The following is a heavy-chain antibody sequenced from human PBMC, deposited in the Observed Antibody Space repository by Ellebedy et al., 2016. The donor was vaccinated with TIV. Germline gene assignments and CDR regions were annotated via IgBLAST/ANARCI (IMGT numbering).Heavy chain of an antibody. CDR1: GFTFTPYA. D-gene: IGHD4-17*01. CDR2: ISGSSITL. J-gene: IGHJ3*02. V-gene: IGHV3-48*04. CDR3: ATDGSYGDYRSPTHAFEM. Sequence: GESLKISCTASGFTFTPYAMNRVRQAPGKGLEWISYISGSSITLYYSDSVKGRFTISRDNAQNSLFLQKNSLRAEDTAVYYCATDGSYGDYRSPTHAFEMWGQGTLVTVSS.